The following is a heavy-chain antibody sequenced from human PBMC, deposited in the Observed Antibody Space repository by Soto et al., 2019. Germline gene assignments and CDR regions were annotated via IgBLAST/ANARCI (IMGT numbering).Heavy chain of an antibody. D-gene: IGHD3-10*01. CDR1: GGSFSGYY. Sequence: SETLSLTCAVYGGSFSGYYWSWIRQPPGKGLEWIGEINHSGSTNYNPSLKSRVTISVDTSKNQFSLKLSSVTAADTAVYYCARGAYYYGSGSYYNRALYFDYWGQGTMVTV. CDR2: INHSGST. V-gene: IGHV4-34*01. CDR3: ARGAYYYGSGSYYNRALYFDY. J-gene: IGHJ4*02.